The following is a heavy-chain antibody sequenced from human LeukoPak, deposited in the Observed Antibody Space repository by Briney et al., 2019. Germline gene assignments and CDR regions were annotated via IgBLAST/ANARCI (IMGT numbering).Heavy chain of an antibody. CDR2: INPNSGGT. Sequence: ASVKVSCKASGYTFTGYYMHWVRQAPGQGLEWMGWINPNSGGTNYAQKFQGWVTMTRDTSISTAYMELSRLRSDDTAVYYCARTLRYFDWAFDYWGQGTLVTVSS. J-gene: IGHJ4*02. CDR1: GYTFTGYY. V-gene: IGHV1-2*04. CDR3: ARTLRYFDWAFDY. D-gene: IGHD3-9*01.